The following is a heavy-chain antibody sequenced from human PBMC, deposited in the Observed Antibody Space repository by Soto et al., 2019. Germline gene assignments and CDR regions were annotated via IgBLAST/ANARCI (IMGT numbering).Heavy chain of an antibody. J-gene: IGHJ4*02. CDR2: IIPIFGTA. CDR3: ARKYSGYVEGYDY. Sequence: SVKVSCKASGGTFSSYAISWVRQAPGQGLEWMGGIIPIFGTANYAQKFQGRVTITADESTSTAYMELSSLRSEDTAVYYCARKYSGYVEGYDYWGQGTLVTVSS. D-gene: IGHD5-12*01. V-gene: IGHV1-69*13. CDR1: GGTFSSYA.